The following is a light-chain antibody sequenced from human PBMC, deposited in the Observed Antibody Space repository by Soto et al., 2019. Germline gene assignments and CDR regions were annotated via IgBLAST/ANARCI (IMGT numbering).Light chain of an antibody. Sequence: QSVLTQPPSVSGAPGQGVTISCTGSSSNIGAYYDVHWYQQVPGTAPKLLIYGNNNRPSGVPDRFSGSKSGTSASLAITGLQAEDEADYYCQSYDSSLRGWVFGGGTKVTVL. J-gene: IGLJ3*02. CDR3: QSYDSSLRGWV. CDR1: SSNIGAYYD. V-gene: IGLV1-40*01. CDR2: GNN.